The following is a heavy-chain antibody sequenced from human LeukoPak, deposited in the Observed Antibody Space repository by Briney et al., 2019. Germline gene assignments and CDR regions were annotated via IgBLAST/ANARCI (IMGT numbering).Heavy chain of an antibody. CDR1: GYSFSSYW. D-gene: IGHD4-17*01. V-gene: IGHV5-51*01. J-gene: IGHJ4*02. CDR2: IYPGDSDT. Sequence: GESPKISCKGSGYSFSSYWIGWVRQMPGKGLEWMGIIYPGDSDTRYSPSFQGQVTISADKSISTAYLQWSSLKASDTAIYYCARTYGDSLRGYWGQGTLVTVSS. CDR3: ARTYGDSLRGY.